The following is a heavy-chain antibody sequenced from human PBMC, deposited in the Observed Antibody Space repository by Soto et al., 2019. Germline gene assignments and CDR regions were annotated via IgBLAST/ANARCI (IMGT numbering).Heavy chain of an antibody. CDR2: ISSSSSTI. CDR3: ARDHILTGYYMENYYYGMDV. D-gene: IGHD3-9*01. J-gene: IGHJ6*02. Sequence: PGGSLRLSCAASGFTFSSYSMNWVRQAPGKGLEWVSYISSSSSTIYYADSVKGRFTISRDNAKNSLYLQMNSLRDEDTAVYYCARDHILTGYYMENYYYGMDVWGQGTTVTVSS. V-gene: IGHV3-48*02. CDR1: GFTFSSYS.